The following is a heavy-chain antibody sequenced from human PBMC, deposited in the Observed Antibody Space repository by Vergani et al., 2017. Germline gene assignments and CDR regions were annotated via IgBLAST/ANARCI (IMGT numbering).Heavy chain of an antibody. V-gene: IGHV5-51*01. J-gene: IGHJ4*02. Sequence: EVQLVQSGAEVKKPGESLTISCKLSGYSFTNYWIGWVRQMPGKGLEWMGIIHPADSDTRYSPSFQGQVTISVDKSISTAYLQRSILRASDSAMYYCARLYGRDSSVSKYFDYWGQGTLVTVSS. D-gene: IGHD3-22*01. CDR2: IHPADSDT. CDR3: ARLYGRDSSVSKYFDY. CDR1: GYSFTNYW.